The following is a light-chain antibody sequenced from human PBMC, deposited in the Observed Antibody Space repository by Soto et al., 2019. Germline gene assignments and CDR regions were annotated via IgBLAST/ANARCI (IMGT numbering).Light chain of an antibody. CDR1: QSISTW. V-gene: IGKV1-5*01. CDR2: DAS. CDR3: QQYNNGTNT. Sequence: DIQMTQSPSTVSASVGDGVTITCRASQSISTWLAWYQQKPGKAPNLLIYDASTLESGGPSGFSGSGSGTEFTLTISSLQSEDFAVYYCQQYNNGTNTFGQGTKLEIK. J-gene: IGKJ2*01.